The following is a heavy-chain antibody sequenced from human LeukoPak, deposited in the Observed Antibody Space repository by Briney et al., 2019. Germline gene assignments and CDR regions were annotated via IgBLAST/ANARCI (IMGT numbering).Heavy chain of an antibody. J-gene: IGHJ3*02. CDR2: MYHSGST. CDR3: ARERSGSEIFARSFDI. V-gene: IGHV4-38-2*02. Sequence: PSETLSLTCSVSGYSISSAYYWGWIRQPPGKGLEWIGTMYHSGSTNYNPSLKSRVTISVDKSKNQFSLKLSSVTAADTAVYYCARERSGSEIFARSFDIWGQGTMVTVSS. CDR1: GYSISSAYY. D-gene: IGHD3-3*01.